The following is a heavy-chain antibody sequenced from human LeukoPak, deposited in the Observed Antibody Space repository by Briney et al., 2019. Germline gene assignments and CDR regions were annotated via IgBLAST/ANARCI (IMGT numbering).Heavy chain of an antibody. D-gene: IGHD1-20*01. V-gene: IGHV3-66*01. CDR3: ARDINGVGAFDI. CDR2: IYSGGST. Sequence: GGSLRLSCAASGFTVSSNYMNWVRQAPGKGLEWVSVIYSGGSTYYADSVKGRFTISRDNSKNTLYLQVNSLRADDTAVYYCARDINGVGAFDIWGQGTRVTVSS. J-gene: IGHJ3*02. CDR1: GFTVSSNY.